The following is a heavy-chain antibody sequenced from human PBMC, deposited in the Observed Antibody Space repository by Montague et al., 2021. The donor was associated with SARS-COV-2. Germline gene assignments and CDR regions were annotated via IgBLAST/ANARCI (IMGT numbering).Heavy chain of an antibody. CDR3: ARDGYSSGWNGLNWFDP. J-gene: IGHJ5*02. CDR2: IYTSGST. Sequence: TLSLTCTVSIGSISSGSYYWSWIRQPAGKGLEWIGRIYTSGSTNYNPSLESRVTISVDTSKNQFSLKLSSVTAADTAVYYCARDGYSSGWNGLNWFDPWGQGALVTVSS. CDR1: IGSISSGSYY. V-gene: IGHV4-61*02. D-gene: IGHD6-25*01.